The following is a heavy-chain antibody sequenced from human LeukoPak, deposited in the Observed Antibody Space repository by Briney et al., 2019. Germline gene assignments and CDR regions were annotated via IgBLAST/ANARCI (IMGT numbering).Heavy chain of an antibody. Sequence: SSETLSLTCTVSGGSISSGGYYWSWIRQHPGKGLEWIGYIYYSGSTYYNPSLKSRVTISVDTSKNQFSLKLSSVTAADTAVYYCVCQRGTDNSREDYWGRGTLVTVSS. CDR3: VCQRGTDNSREDY. CDR2: IYYSGST. CDR1: GGSISSGGYY. V-gene: IGHV4-31*03. D-gene: IGHD6-13*01. J-gene: IGHJ4*02.